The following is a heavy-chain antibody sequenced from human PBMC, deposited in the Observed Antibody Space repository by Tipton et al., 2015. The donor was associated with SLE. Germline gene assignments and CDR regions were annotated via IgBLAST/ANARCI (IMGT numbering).Heavy chain of an antibody. J-gene: IGHJ4*02. V-gene: IGHV4-61*05. Sequence: TLSLTCTVSGGSISSSSYYWGWIRQPPGKGLEWIGYIYTSGSTNYNPSLKSRVTISVDTSKNQFSLRLRSVTAADTAFYYCARGLHLGELSAEFWGQGALVTVSS. CDR3: ARGLHLGELSAEF. CDR1: GGSISSSSYY. D-gene: IGHD3-16*02. CDR2: IYTSGST.